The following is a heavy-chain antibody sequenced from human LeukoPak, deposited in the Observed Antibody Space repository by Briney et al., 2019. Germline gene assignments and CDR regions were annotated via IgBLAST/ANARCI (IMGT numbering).Heavy chain of an antibody. V-gene: IGHV1-69*05. D-gene: IGHD6-19*01. Sequence: SVKVSCKASGGTFSSYAISWVRQAPGQGLEWMGGIIPIFGTANYAQKFQGRATITTDESTSTAYMELSSLRSEDAAVYYCARVTYSSGWYRSRDYYYMDVWGKGTTVTVSS. CDR1: GGTFSSYA. CDR3: ARVTYSSGWYRSRDYYYMDV. CDR2: IIPIFGTA. J-gene: IGHJ6*03.